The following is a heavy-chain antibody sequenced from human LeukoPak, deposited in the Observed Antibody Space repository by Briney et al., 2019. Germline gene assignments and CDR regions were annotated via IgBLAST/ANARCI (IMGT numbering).Heavy chain of an antibody. CDR1: GFTFSSNY. V-gene: IGHV3-53*01. CDR3: ARDYYDSSGYYYGMDV. J-gene: IGHJ6*02. D-gene: IGHD3-22*01. Sequence: GGSLRLSCAASGFTFSSNYMSWVRQAPGKGLEWVSVIYSGGSTYYADSVKGRFTISRDNSKNTLYPQMNSLRAEDTAVYYCARDYYDSSGYYYGMDVWGQGTTVTVSS. CDR2: IYSGGST.